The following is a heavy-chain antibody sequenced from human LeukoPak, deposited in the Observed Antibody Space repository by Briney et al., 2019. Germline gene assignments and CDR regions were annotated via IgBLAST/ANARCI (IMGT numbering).Heavy chain of an antibody. D-gene: IGHD2-15*01. CDR2: ISASGGNT. V-gene: IGHV3-23*01. CDR1: GFTFSYAA. CDR3: AKNTRSVVAASHTFDF. Sequence: GGSLRLSCVASGFTFSYAAMNWVRQAPGKGLQWVSLISASGGNTYYADSVKGRFTISRDNSKNTLYLQMNSLRAEDTALYYCAKNTRSVVAASHTFDFWGQGTLVTVSS. J-gene: IGHJ4*02.